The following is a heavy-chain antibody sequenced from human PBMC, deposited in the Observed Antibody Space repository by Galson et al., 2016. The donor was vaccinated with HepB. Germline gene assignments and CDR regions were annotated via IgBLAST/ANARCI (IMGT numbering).Heavy chain of an antibody. D-gene: IGHD2-21*02. Sequence: SLRLSCAASGFTFSSYGMHWVRQAPGKGLEWVALIWYDGSNKYYADSVKGRFTISRDNSKNTLYLQMKSLRAEDTAVYYCAKSLLGVTLVSYYYGMDVWGQGTTVTVS. V-gene: IGHV3-33*06. J-gene: IGHJ6*02. CDR3: AKSLLGVTLVSYYYGMDV. CDR1: GFTFSSYG. CDR2: IWYDGSNK.